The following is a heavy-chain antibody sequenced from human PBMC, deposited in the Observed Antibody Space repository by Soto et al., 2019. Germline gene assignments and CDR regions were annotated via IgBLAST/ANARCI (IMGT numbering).Heavy chain of an antibody. D-gene: IGHD2-15*01. CDR1: GYTFTGYY. CDR3: ARAIVVVVAATENYYYYYGMDV. Sequence: QVQLVQSGAGVKKPGASVKVSCKASGYTFTGYYMHWVRQAPGQGVGVKGWINPNSGGTNYAQKFQGWVTMTRDTSISTAYMELSRLRSDDTAVYYCARAIVVVVAATENYYYYYGMDVWGQGTTVTVSS. V-gene: IGHV1-2*04. J-gene: IGHJ6*02. CDR2: INPNSGGT.